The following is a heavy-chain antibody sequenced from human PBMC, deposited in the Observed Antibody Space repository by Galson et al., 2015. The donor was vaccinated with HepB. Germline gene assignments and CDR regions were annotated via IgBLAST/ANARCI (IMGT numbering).Heavy chain of an antibody. CDR2: ISHDGNKK. D-gene: IGHD1-20*01. J-gene: IGHJ5*02. CDR1: AFTFDSYA. Sequence: SLRLSCAVSAFTFDSYAFHWVRQPPGKGLEWVAVISHDGNKKFYAESVKGRFFISRDNSNNTLHLQMNGLTADDTAVFYCERIPAGNWNLFPRLDVDPRGQGTLVIVSS. V-gene: IGHV3-30-3*01. CDR3: ERIPAGNWNLFPRLDVDP.